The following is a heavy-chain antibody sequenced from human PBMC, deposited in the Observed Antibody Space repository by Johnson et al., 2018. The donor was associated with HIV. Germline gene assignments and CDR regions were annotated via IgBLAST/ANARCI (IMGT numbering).Heavy chain of an antibody. J-gene: IGHJ3*02. V-gene: IGHV3-30*03. CDR2: ITYDGSNK. D-gene: IGHD3/OR15-3a*01. CDR1: GFTFSTYG. Sequence: QVQLVESGGGVVQPGRSLRLSCAASGFTFSTYGMHWVRQAPGKGLEWVAVITYDGSNKYYADSVKGRFTISRDNSKNTLYLQMNSLRAEDTAVYYCVTRGVTDWGGAFDIWGQGTMLTVSS. CDR3: VTRGVTDWGGAFDI.